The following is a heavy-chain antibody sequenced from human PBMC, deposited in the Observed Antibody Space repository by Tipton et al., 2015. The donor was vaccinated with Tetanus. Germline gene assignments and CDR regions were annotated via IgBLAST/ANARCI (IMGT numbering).Heavy chain of an antibody. D-gene: IGHD3-10*01. Sequence: GSLRLSCAASGFIFSNNSMNWVRQAPGKGLDWVSHISGSGEIVHYADSVKGRFTISRDNSKNSLYLQMDSLRDEDSAVYYCSRGGFPRPGADAFDFWGQGAMVTVSS. CDR3: SRGGFPRPGADAFDF. CDR1: GFIFSNNS. J-gene: IGHJ3*01. V-gene: IGHV3-48*02. CDR2: ISGSGEIV.